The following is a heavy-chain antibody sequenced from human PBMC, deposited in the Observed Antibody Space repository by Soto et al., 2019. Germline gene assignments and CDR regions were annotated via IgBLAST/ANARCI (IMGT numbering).Heavy chain of an antibody. D-gene: IGHD6-19*01. Sequence: QVQLVQSGAEVKKPGASVKVSCKASGYTFSNYGIHWVRQAPGQRLEWMGWINAGNGNTKYSEKFQGRVTITRDTPASTAYMGLSSLRSEDMAVYYCARSGYSSGWYHWYFDFWGRGTLVTVSS. CDR2: INAGNGNT. J-gene: IGHJ2*01. CDR3: ARSGYSSGWYHWYFDF. CDR1: GYTFSNYG. V-gene: IGHV1-3*01.